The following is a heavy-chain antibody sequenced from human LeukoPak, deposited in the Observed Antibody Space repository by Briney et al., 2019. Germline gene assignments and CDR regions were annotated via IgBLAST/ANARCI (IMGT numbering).Heavy chain of an antibody. V-gene: IGHV3-21*01. D-gene: IGHD3-9*01. CDR1: GFTFSSYW. CDR3: ARGWARYSCDV. J-gene: IGHJ6*02. Sequence: GGSLRLSCAASGFTFSSYWMSWVRQAPGKGLEWVSSISSSSSYIYYADSVKGRFTISRDNAKNSLYLQMNSLRAEDTAVYYCARGWARYSCDVWGQGTTVTVSS. CDR2: ISSSSSYI.